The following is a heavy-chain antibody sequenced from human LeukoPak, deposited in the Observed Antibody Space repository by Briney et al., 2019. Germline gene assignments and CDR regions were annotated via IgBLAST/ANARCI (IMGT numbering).Heavy chain of an antibody. V-gene: IGHV1-18*01. CDR2: ISAYNGNT. CDR1: GYTFTSYG. CDR3: ARGSHTYGDLDY. D-gene: IGHD4-17*01. J-gene: IGHJ4*02. Sequence: ASVKASCKASGYTFTSYGISWVRQAPGQGLEWMGWISAYNGNTNYAQKLQGRVTMTTDTSTSTAYMELRSLRSDDTAAYYCARGSHTYGDLDYWGQGTLVTVSS.